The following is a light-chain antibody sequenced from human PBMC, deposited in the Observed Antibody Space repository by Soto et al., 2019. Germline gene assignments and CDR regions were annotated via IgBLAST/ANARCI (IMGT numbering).Light chain of an antibody. J-gene: IGKJ1*01. Sequence: ERVMTQSPATLSVSPGERATLSCRASQSVSNNLAWYQQKPGQAPRLLIYGASTRATGIPARFSGSGSGTKFTLTISSLQSEDFAVYYCQQHNNWPRTFGQGTKVDIK. CDR3: QQHNNWPRT. CDR1: QSVSNN. CDR2: GAS. V-gene: IGKV3-15*01.